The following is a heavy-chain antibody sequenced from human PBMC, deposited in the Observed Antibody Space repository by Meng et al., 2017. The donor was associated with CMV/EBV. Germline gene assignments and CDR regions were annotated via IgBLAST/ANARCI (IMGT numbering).Heavy chain of an antibody. V-gene: IGHV5-51*01. J-gene: IGHJ6*02. D-gene: IGHD4-23*01. CDR3: ARHFAPGNPGHYYYYGMDV. CDR1: GYSFTSYW. Sequence: GESLKISCKGSGYSFTSYWIGWVRQMPGKGLEWMGITYPGDSDTRYSPSFQGQVTISADKSISTAYLQWSSLKASDTAMYYCARHFAPGNPGHYYYYGMDVWGQGTTVTVSS. CDR2: TYPGDSDT.